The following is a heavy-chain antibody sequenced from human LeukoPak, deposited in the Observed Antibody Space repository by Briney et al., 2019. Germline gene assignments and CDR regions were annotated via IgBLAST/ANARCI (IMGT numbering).Heavy chain of an antibody. D-gene: IGHD1-26*01. CDR1: GYSISSGYY. CDR3: ARSWSYGPAPFDY. V-gene: IGHV4-38-2*02. Sequence: SETLSLTCTVSGYSISSGYYWGWIRQPPGKRLEWIGSIYHSASTYYNPSLKSRVTISVDTSKKPFSLKLSSVTAAHTAVYDRARSWSYGPAPFDYWGQGTLVTVSS. J-gene: IGHJ4*02. CDR2: IYHSAST.